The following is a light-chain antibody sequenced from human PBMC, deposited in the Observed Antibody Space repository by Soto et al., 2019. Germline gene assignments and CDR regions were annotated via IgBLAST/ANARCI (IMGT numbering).Light chain of an antibody. Sequence: QSVLTQTPSAFGTPGQRITISCSGSNSNMGRNYVYWYQQVPGTAPKLLMYRNDVRPSGVPDRFTGSKSGTSASLAISGLRSEDEADYYCAVWDNSLNGVAFGGGTKLTVL. CDR2: RND. CDR1: NSNMGRNY. J-gene: IGLJ2*01. CDR3: AVWDNSLNGVA. V-gene: IGLV1-47*01.